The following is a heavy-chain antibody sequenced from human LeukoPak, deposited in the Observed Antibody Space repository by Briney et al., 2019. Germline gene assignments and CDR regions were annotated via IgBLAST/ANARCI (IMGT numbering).Heavy chain of an antibody. CDR3: AKQSAGSAAWYSLHYDF. J-gene: IGHJ4*02. Sequence: GGSLRLSCAASGFSFDDYTIHWVRQTPGKGLVWFSLITWDENGTYYVDSVKGRFTISRDNSKDTLYLQMNGLRAEDTAVYFCAKQSAGSAAWYSLHYDFWGQGTLVTVSS. V-gene: IGHV3-43*01. CDR2: ITWDENGT. D-gene: IGHD6-13*01. CDR1: GFSFDDYT.